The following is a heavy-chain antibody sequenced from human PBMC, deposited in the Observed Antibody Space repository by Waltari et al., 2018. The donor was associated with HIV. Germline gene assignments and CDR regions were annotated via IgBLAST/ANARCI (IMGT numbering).Heavy chain of an antibody. D-gene: IGHD2-21*02. CDR3: ARGPRPSTVTAPGWYFDL. CDR1: GGSFTCHS. CDR2: MNDGGRP. Sequence: QVDLQQWGTGQLKPSATLSRTCAVYGGSFTCHSLSWIRETPGEGLQWIGEMNDGGRPNYNPTLKSRAVMTIDPSKKQFSLKLKSVTAADTGVYYCARGPRPSTVTAPGWYFDLRGRGTLVTVSS. J-gene: IGHJ2*01. V-gene: IGHV4-34*02.